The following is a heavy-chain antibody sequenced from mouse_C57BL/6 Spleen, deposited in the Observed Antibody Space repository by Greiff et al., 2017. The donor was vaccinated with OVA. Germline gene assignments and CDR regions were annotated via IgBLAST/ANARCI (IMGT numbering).Heavy chain of an antibody. CDR3: ARTGTVYAMDY. CDR2: IYWDDDK. D-gene: IGHD4-1*01. Sequence: QVTLKVSGPGILQSSQTLSLTCSSSGFSLSTSGMGVSWIRQPSGQGLEWLAHIYWDDDKRYNPFLKSRLTTSNDTSRNQVFLKITSIDTSDTATYYCARTGTVYAMDYWGQGTSVTVSS. CDR1: GFSLSTSGMG. V-gene: IGHV8-12*01. J-gene: IGHJ4*01.